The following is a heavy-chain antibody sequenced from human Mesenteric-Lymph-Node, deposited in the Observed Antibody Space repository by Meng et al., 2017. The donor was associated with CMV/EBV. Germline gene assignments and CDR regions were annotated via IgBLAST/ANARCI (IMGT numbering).Heavy chain of an antibody. CDR2: MNPNSGYI. J-gene: IGHJ4*02. D-gene: IGHD6-25*01. CDR1: GYTFTSYD. CDR3: ARGLGAGPNTCDY. V-gene: IGHV1-8*01. Sequence: KASGYTFTSYDINWVRQATGQGLEWMGLMNPNSGYIDYAQKFQGRVTLTGDTSISTAYLELSSLSSEDTAVYYCARGLGAGPNTCDYWGQGTLVTVSS.